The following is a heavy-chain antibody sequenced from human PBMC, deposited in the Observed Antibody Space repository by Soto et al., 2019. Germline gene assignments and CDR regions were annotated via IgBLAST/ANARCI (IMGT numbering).Heavy chain of an antibody. CDR3: AKDSPYSASYKEDGFDI. Sequence: GESLKISCEVSGFTFSSYAMSWVRQAPGRGLEWVSSISGSGGSTYHADSVNGRFTISRDNSKNTVFLQMNSLRAEDTAVYYCAKDSPYSASYKEDGFDIWGQGRLVTVSS. CDR1: GFTFSSYA. V-gene: IGHV3-23*01. J-gene: IGHJ3*02. CDR2: ISGSGGST. D-gene: IGHD1-26*01.